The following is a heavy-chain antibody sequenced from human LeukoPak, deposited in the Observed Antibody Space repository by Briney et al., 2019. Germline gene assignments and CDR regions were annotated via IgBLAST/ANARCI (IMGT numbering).Heavy chain of an antibody. D-gene: IGHD3-10*01. CDR3: ARDPRGITMVRGRLNWFDP. J-gene: IGHJ5*02. CDR2: IIPILGIA. CDR1: GGTFSSYT. Sequence: SAKVSCKASGGTFSSYTISWVRQAPGQGLEWMGRIIPILGIANYAQKFQGRVTITADKSTSTAYMELSSLRSDDTAVYYCARDPRGITMVRGRLNWFDPWGQGTLVTVSS. V-gene: IGHV1-69*04.